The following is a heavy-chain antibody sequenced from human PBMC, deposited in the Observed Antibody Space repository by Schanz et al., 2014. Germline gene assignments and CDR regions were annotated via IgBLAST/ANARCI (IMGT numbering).Heavy chain of an antibody. V-gene: IGHV3-30*02. CDR3: AKNQYDDVDLSSFYFDF. CDR2: INSDGTKR. Sequence: EQLVESGGGLVQPGGSLRLSCTASGFTFSSYSMNWVRQAPGKGLEWVAFINSDGTKRFYADSVKSRFTISRDNSRNTLYLQMNSLRPEDTAIYYCAKNQYDDVDLSSFYFDFWGQGTLVTVSS. CDR1: GFTFSSYS. D-gene: IGHD3-10*02. J-gene: IGHJ4*02.